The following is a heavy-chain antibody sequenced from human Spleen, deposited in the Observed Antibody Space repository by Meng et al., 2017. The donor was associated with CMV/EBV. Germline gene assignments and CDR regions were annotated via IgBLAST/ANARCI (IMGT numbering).Heavy chain of an antibody. D-gene: IGHD2-2*01. V-gene: IGHV4-59*11. CDR1: GGSLNNRY. CDR3: ATLGGYCSSTSCYRGDYFDY. Sequence: SETLSLTCTVSGGSLNNRYWSWIRQPPGKGLEWIGCVYYSGSTKYNPSLKSRVTISVDTSKNQFSLKLFSVTAADTAVYYCATLGGYCSSTSCYRGDYFDYWGQGTLVTVSS. CDR2: VYYSGST. J-gene: IGHJ4*02.